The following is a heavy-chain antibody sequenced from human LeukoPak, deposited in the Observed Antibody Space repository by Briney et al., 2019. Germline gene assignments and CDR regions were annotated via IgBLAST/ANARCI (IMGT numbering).Heavy chain of an antibody. CDR2: IYSGGST. Sequence: PGGSLRLSCAASGFTFSDYYMSWIRQAPGKGLEWVSVIYSGGSTYYADSVKGRFTISRDNYKNTLYLQMNSLRAEYTAVYYCATGENGDYVLTTDYWGQGTLVTVSS. J-gene: IGHJ4*02. V-gene: IGHV3-53*01. CDR1: GFTFSDYY. CDR3: ATGENGDYVLTTDY. D-gene: IGHD4-17*01.